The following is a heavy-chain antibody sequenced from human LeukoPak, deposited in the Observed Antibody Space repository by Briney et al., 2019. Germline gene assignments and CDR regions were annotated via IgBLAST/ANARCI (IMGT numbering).Heavy chain of an antibody. Sequence: WVXQXPXQXXXWMGWINTGNGNTKYSQNFQGRVTITRDTSAGTAYMELSSLRSEDTAVYYCARDESLLNYWGQGTLVTVSS. CDR2: INTGNGNT. CDR3: ARDESLLNY. V-gene: IGHV1-3*04. J-gene: IGHJ4*02.